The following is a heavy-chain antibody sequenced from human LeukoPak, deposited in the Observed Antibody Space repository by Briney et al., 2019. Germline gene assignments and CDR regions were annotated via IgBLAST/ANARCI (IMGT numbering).Heavy chain of an antibody. Sequence: APVKVSCKASGYMFTGYYMHWVRQAPGQGLERMGWINPNSGGTDYAQKFQGRVTMTRDTSISTAYMELSSLRSDDTAVYYCARGYCSGDCFTLFDYWGQGTLVTVSS. D-gene: IGHD2-21*02. CDR2: INPNSGGT. J-gene: IGHJ4*02. V-gene: IGHV1-2*02. CDR3: ARGYCSGDCFTLFDY. CDR1: GYMFTGYY.